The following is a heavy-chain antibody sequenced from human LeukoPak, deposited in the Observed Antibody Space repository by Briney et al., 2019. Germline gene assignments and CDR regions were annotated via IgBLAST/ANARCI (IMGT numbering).Heavy chain of an antibody. J-gene: IGHJ4*02. CDR2: ISGSGANT. CDR1: GFTFSTYA. CDR3: AKVRRDGYNFDY. Sequence: GGSLRLSCAASGFTFSTYAMSWVRQAPGKGLEWLSTISGSGANTYYADSVRGRFTISRDNSKNTLYPQMNSLRAEDTAVYYCAKVRRDGYNFDYWGQGTLVTVSS. D-gene: IGHD5-24*01. V-gene: IGHV3-23*01.